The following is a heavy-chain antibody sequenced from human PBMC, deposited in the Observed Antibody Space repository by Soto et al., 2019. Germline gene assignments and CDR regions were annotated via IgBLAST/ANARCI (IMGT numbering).Heavy chain of an antibody. CDR3: ARFGTSPNGNWFDP. Sequence: LSLTCTVSGGSVSSGSYYWSWIRQPPGKGLEWIGYIYYSGSTNYNPSLKSRVTISVDTSKNQLSLKLSSVTAADTAVYYCARFGTSPNGNWFDPWGQGTLVTVSS. D-gene: IGHD3-10*01. CDR2: IYYSGST. CDR1: GGSVSSGSYY. J-gene: IGHJ5*02. V-gene: IGHV4-61*01.